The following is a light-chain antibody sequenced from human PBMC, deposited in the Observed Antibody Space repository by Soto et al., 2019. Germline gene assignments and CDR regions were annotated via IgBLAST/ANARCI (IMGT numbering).Light chain of an antibody. Sequence: EIVITQSPATLSVSPGGRATLSCRASQSISGTLAWYQQKPGQAPRLLIYGAFTRATGFPARFSGSGSGTDFTHTITXLHSKNFAVYYWQQYDTWAWTFGQGTK. V-gene: IGKV3-15*01. CDR1: QSISGT. CDR3: QQYDTWAWT. J-gene: IGKJ1*01. CDR2: GAF.